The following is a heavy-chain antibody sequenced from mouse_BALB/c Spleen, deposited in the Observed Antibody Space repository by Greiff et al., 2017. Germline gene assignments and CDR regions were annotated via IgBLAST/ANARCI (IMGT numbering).Heavy chain of an antibody. J-gene: IGHJ2*01. Sequence: QVHVKQSGAELARPGASVKMSCKASGYTFTSYTMHWVKQRPGQGLEWIGYINPSSGYTNYNQKFKDKATLTADKSSSTAYMQLSSLTSEDSAVYYCAREGILRLRNYFDYWGQGTTLTVSS. CDR1: GYTFTSYT. V-gene: IGHV1-4*01. CDR3: AREGILRLRNYFDY. D-gene: IGHD1-2*01. CDR2: INPSSGYT.